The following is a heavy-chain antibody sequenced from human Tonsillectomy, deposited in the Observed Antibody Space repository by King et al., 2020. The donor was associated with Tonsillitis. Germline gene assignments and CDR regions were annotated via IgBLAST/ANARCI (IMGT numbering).Heavy chain of an antibody. CDR3: VNMGAEYYYDSSGYYDAFDI. J-gene: IGHJ3*02. V-gene: IGHV3-64D*06. CDR2: ISSNGGST. Sequence: VQLVESGGGLVQPGGSLRLSCSASGFTFSSYAMHWVRQAPGKGLEYVSAISSNGGSTYYADSVKGRFTISRDNSKNTLYLQMSSLRAEDTAVYYCVNMGAEYYYDSSGYYDAFDIWGQGTMVTVSS. CDR1: GFTFSSYA. D-gene: IGHD3-22*01.